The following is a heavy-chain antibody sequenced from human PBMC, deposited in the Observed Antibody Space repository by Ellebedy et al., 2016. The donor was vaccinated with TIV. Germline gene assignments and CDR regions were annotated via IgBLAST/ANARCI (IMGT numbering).Heavy chain of an antibody. CDR2: INSDGNIT. J-gene: IGHJ3*01. Sequence: GESLKISCAASGFTFSDYWMHWVRQVPGKGLVWVSRINSDGNITNYADSVKGRFTISRDNAENTLHLQMDSLRVEDTAVYYCASPVPPRGCPTEGFHVWGQGTVVTVSS. CDR3: ASPVPPRGCPTEGFHV. D-gene: IGHD3-10*01. CDR1: GFTFSDYW. V-gene: IGHV3-74*01.